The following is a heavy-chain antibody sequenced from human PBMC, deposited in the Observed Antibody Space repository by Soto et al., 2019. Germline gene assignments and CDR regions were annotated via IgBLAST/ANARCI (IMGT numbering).Heavy chain of an antibody. J-gene: IGHJ4*02. CDR3: ARGRNFYGIEY. D-gene: IGHD3-10*01. CDR1: CGSFSGYF. V-gene: IGHV4-34*01. CDR2: IDHSGST. Sequence: SETLSLTCAVFCGSFSGYFWSLVRQPPGRGLDWIGEIDHSGSTNYNPSLKSRVTISVDTSKNQFSLKLSSVTAADTAVYYCARGRNFYGIEYWGQGALVTVSS.